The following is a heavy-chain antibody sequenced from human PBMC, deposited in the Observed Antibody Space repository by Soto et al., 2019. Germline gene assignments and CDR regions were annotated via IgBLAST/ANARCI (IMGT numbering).Heavy chain of an antibody. J-gene: IGHJ4*02. D-gene: IGHD3-22*01. CDR2: INHSGST. V-gene: IGHV4-34*01. CDR1: GGSFSGYY. Sequence: PSETLSLTCAVYGGSFSGYYWSWIRQPPGKGLEWIGEINHSGSTNYNPSLKSRVTISVDTSKNQFSLKLTSVTAADTAVYFCTRVGFYYHHSSGYNHYPGQAALVTGSS. CDR3: TRVGFYYHHSSGYNHY.